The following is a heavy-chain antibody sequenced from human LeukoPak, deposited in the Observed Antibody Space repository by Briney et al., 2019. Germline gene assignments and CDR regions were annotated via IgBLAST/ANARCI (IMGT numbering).Heavy chain of an antibody. V-gene: IGHV3-30*18. CDR2: ISYDGSNK. CDR3: AKGTPSGSYSRYYYYGMDV. CDR1: GFTFSDYG. Sequence: GGSLRLSCAASGFTFSDYGMHWVRQAPGKGLEWVAVISYDGSNKYYADSVKGRFTISRDNSKNTLYLQMNSLRAEDTAVYYCAKGTPSGSYSRYYYYGMDVWGQGTTVTVSS. D-gene: IGHD1-26*01. J-gene: IGHJ6*02.